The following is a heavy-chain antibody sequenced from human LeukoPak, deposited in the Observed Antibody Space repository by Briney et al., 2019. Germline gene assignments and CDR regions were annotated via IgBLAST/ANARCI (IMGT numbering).Heavy chain of an antibody. CDR3: AREDGSYCYFDY. CDR1: GFTFSSYS. CDR2: ISSSSSYI. V-gene: IGHV3-21*01. J-gene: IGHJ4*02. D-gene: IGHD1-26*01. Sequence: GGSLRLSCAAAGFTFSSYSMNWVRQAPGKGLEWVSSISSSSSYIYYADSVKGRFTISRDNAKNSLYLQMNSLRAEDTAVYYCAREDGSYCYFDYWGRGTLVTVSS.